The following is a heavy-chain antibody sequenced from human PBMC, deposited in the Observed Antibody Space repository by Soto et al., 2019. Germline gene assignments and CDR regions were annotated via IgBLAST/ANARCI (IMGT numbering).Heavy chain of an antibody. CDR3: ARDPLTVAGTGISADP. V-gene: IGHV4-4*07. CDR1: GGSISSYY. J-gene: IGHJ5*02. D-gene: IGHD6-19*01. Sequence: SETLSLTCTVSGGSISSYYWSWIRQPAGKGLEWSGRIYTSGSTNYNPSLKSRVTMSVDTSKNQFSLKLSSVTAADTAVYYCARDPLTVAGTGISADPWGQGTLVTVSS. CDR2: IYTSGST.